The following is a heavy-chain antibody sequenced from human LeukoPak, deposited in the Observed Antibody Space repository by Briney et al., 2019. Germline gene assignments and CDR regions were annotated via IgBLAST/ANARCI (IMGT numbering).Heavy chain of an antibody. D-gene: IGHD4-23*01. CDR3: ARGRLGGNRYYFDY. CDR2: IYYSGST. CDR1: GGSISSGDYY. J-gene: IGHJ4*02. Sequence: SETLSLTCTVSGGSISSGDYYWSWIRQPPGKGLEWIGYIYYSGSTNYNPSLKSRVTISVDTSKNQFSLKLSSVTAADTAVYYCARGRLGGNRYYFDYWGQGTLVTVSS. V-gene: IGHV4-61*08.